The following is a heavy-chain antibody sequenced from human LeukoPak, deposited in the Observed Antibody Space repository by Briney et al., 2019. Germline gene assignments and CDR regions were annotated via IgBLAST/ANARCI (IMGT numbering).Heavy chain of an antibody. CDR3: ARVASGWSHFDY. Sequence: PGGSLRLSCVVSGFTFRSYWMHWVRQAPGKGLVWVSRISSDGSSTSYADSVKGRFTISRDNAKNTLYMQMNSLRVEDTAVYYCARVASGWSHFDYWGQGTLVTVSS. CDR1: GFTFRSYW. J-gene: IGHJ4*02. D-gene: IGHD6-19*01. CDR2: ISSDGSST. V-gene: IGHV3-74*01.